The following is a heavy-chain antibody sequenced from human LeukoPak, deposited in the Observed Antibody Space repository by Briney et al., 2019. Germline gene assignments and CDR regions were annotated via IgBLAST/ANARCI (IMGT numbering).Heavy chain of an antibody. CDR3: AKVFYGDYNYFDY. CDR2: ISGSGGST. D-gene: IGHD4-17*01. CDR1: GFTFSSYG. Sequence: GGTLRLSCAASGFTFSSYGMSWVRQAPGKGLEWVSAISGSGGSTYYADSVKGRFTISRDNSKNTLYLQMNSLRAEDTAVYYCAKVFYGDYNYFDYWGQGTLVTVSS. V-gene: IGHV3-23*01. J-gene: IGHJ4*02.